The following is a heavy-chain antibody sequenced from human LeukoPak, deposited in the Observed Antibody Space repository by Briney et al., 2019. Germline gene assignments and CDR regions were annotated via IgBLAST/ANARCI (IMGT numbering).Heavy chain of an antibody. Sequence: GGSLRLSCAASGFTFSSYSMNWVRQAPGKGLEWVSAISGSGGSTYYADSVKGRFTISRDNSKNTLYLQMNSLRAEDTAVYYCAKDTYDFWSGYLGYWGQGTLVTVSS. V-gene: IGHV3-23*01. CDR1: GFTFSSYS. D-gene: IGHD3-3*01. CDR3: AKDTYDFWSGYLGY. CDR2: ISGSGGST. J-gene: IGHJ4*02.